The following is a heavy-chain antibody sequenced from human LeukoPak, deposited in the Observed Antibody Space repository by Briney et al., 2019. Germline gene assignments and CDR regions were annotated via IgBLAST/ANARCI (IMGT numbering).Heavy chain of an antibody. CDR1: GYSFTSYW. CDR2: IYPGDSDT. Sequence: GESLQISCQGSGYSFTSYWIGWVRQMPGKGLEWMGIIYPGDSDTRYSPSFQGQVTISADKSISTAYLQWSSLKASDTAMYYCARSPRVAVAESVFDYWGQGTLVTVSS. D-gene: IGHD6-19*01. CDR3: ARSPRVAVAESVFDY. J-gene: IGHJ4*02. V-gene: IGHV5-51*01.